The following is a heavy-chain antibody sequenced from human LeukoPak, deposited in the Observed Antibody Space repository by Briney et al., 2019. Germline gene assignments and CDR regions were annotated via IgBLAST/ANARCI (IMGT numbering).Heavy chain of an antibody. D-gene: IGHD3-16*01. J-gene: IGHJ6*02. CDR1: GYTFTSYH. Sequence: ASVKVSCKASGYTFTSYHTHWVRQAPGQGLEWMGIINPSGGSTRYAQKFQGRVTMTRDTSTSTVYMELSSLRSEDTAVYYCARDIGDSQAGMDVWGQGTTVTVSS. CDR2: INPSGGST. V-gene: IGHV1-46*01. CDR3: ARDIGDSQAGMDV.